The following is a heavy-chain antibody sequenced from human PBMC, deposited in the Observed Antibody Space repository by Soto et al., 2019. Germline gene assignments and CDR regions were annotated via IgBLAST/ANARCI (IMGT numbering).Heavy chain of an antibody. D-gene: IGHD1-1*01. CDR2: ISYDGSNK. CDR3: AKDIQLDSFDY. V-gene: IGHV3-30*18. Sequence: QVQLVESGGGVVQPGRSLRLSCAASGFTFSSYGMHWVRQAPGKGLEWEAVISYDGSNKYYADSVKVRFTISRDNSKNPLYLQMNSLRAEDTAVYSCAKDIQLDSFDYWGQGTLVTVSS. CDR1: GFTFSSYG. J-gene: IGHJ4*02.